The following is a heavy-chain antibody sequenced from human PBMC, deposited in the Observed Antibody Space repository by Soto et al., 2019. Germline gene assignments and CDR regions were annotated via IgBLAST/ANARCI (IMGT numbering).Heavy chain of an antibody. CDR1: GGSFSGYY. D-gene: IGHD3-10*01. V-gene: IGHV4-34*01. J-gene: IGHJ4*02. CDR3: ARARGSGSYRY. Sequence: QVQLQQWGAGLLRPSETLSLTCAVYGGSFSGYYWSWIRQPPGKGLEWIGEINHSGSTNYNPSLNSRVTISVDTSKNQFSLKLSSVTAADTAVYYCARARGSGSYRYWGQGTLVTVSS. CDR2: INHSGST.